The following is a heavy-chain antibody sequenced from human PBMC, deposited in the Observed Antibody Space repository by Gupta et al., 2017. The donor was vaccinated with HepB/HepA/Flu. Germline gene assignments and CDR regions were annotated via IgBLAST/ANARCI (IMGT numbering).Heavy chain of an antibody. CDR3: ARRWIQLWYFDY. D-gene: IGHD5-18*01. CDR2: INHSGST. V-gene: IGHV4-34*01. CDR1: GGSFSGYY. J-gene: IGHJ4*02. Sequence: QVQLQQWGAGLLKPSETLSLTCAVYGGSFSGYYWSWIRQPPGKGLEWIGEINHSGSTNYNPSLKSRVTISVDTSKNQFSLKLSSVTAADTAVYYCARRWIQLWYFDYWGQGTLVTVSS.